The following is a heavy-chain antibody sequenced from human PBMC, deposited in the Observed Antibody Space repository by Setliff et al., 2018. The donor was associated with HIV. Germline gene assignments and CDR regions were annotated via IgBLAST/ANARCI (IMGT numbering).Heavy chain of an antibody. CDR2: INPSGGNTD. CDR3: ARSPYCTGGSCNSRRSIDS. V-gene: IGHV1-46*02. Sequence: ASVKVSCKTSGHTFNSFYLHWVRQAPGQGLEWMAMINPSGGNTDHYAQRFQGRLSMTRDTSTGTVYLELSSLTPEDSAVYYCARSPYCTGGSCNSRRSIDSWGQGALVTVSS. D-gene: IGHD2-15*01. J-gene: IGHJ4*02. CDR1: GHTFNSFY.